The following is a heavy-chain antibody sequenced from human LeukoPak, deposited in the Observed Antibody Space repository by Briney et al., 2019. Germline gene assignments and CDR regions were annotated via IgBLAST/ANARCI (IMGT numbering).Heavy chain of an antibody. CDR3: TRQLESH. CDR2: INQDGSEK. J-gene: IGHJ4*02. Sequence: PGGSLRLSCAASGFTFSTFWMDWVRQVPGRGLEWVANINQDGSEKYYVDSVKGRFTISRDNAKNSLYLQMNSLKAEDTAVYYCTRQLESHWGQGTLVTVSS. D-gene: IGHD1-1*01. V-gene: IGHV3-7*01. CDR1: GFTFSTFW.